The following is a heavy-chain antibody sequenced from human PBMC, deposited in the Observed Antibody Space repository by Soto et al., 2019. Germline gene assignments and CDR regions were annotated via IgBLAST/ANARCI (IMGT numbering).Heavy chain of an antibody. Sequence: SETLSLTCTVSGGSISSYYWSWIRQPPGKGLEWIGYIYYSGSTNYNPSLKSRVTISVDTSKNQFSLKLSSVTAADTAVYYCARDLEYCSSTSCYTVWGKGTMVTVSS. J-gene: IGHJ3*01. V-gene: IGHV4-59*01. CDR1: GGSISSYY. D-gene: IGHD2-2*02. CDR2: IYYSGST. CDR3: ARDLEYCSSTSCYTV.